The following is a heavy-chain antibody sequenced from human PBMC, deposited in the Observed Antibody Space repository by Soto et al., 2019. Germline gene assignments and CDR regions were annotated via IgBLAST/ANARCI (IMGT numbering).Heavy chain of an antibody. V-gene: IGHV4-39*01. CDR3: ARSASSGTAVNNWFDP. CDR2: IYYSGST. Sequence: SETLSLTCTVSGGSISSSSYYRGWIRQPPGKGLEWIGSIYYSGSTYYNPSLKSRVTISVDTSKNQFSLKLSSVTAADTAVYYCARSASSGTAVNNWFDPWGQGTLVTVSS. D-gene: IGHD3-10*01. CDR1: GGSISSSSYY. J-gene: IGHJ5*02.